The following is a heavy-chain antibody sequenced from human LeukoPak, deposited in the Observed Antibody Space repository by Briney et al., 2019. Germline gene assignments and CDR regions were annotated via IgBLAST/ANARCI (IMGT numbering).Heavy chain of an antibody. J-gene: IGHJ4*02. Sequence: SETLSLTCTVSGGSISYYYWSWIRQPPGKGLEWIGYFYYSGRTNYNPSLKSRVTISIDTSKKHFFLKLNSVTAADTAVYYCATGYGDFRVEGRYFYSWGQGTLVTVSS. V-gene: IGHV4-59*01. CDR1: GGSISYYY. CDR3: ATGYGDFRVEGRYFYS. CDR2: FYYSGRT. D-gene: IGHD4-17*01.